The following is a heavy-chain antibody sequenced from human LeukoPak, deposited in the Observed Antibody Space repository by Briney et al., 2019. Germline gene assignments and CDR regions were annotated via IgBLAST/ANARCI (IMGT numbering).Heavy chain of an antibody. CDR3: AAGLPPAWLPTDY. V-gene: IGHV1-24*01. Sequence: ASVKVSCKVSGYTLTELSMHGVRQAPGKGLEWMGAFDPEDGETIYAQKFQGRVTMTEDTSTDTAYMELSSLRSEDTAVYYCAAGLPPAWLPTDYWGQGTLVTVSS. J-gene: IGHJ4*02. CDR2: FDPEDGET. D-gene: IGHD3-9*01. CDR1: GYTLTELS.